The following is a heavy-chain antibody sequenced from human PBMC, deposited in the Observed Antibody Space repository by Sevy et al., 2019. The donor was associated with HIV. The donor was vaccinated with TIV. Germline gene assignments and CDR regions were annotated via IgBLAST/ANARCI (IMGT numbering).Heavy chain of an antibody. V-gene: IGHV4-61*01. D-gene: IGHD6-19*01. CDR1: GGSVSSGSYY. CDR3: ARDHGHGGWLLDY. J-gene: IGHJ4*02. CDR2: IYKSGRT. Sequence: SETLSLTCTVSGGSVSSGSYYWTWIRQPPGKGLEWIGYIYKSGRTNYNPSLKSRVTISVDTSKNQFSLKLSSVTAADTAVYYCARDHGHGGWLLDYWGQGTLVTVSS.